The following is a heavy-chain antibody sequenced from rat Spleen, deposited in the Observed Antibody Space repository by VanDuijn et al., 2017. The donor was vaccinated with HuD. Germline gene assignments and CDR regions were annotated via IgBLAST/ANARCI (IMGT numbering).Heavy chain of an antibody. V-gene: IGHV5-25*01. CDR2: ISTGAGNT. J-gene: IGHJ2*01. Sequence: EVQLVESGGGLVQPGRSIKLSCAASGFIFSNYYMAWVRQAPAKGLEWVASISTGAGNTYYRDSVKGRFTISRDSAKSTLYLQMDSLRSEDTATYYCTRGFTVAVFWGQGVMVTVSA. CDR3: TRGFTVAVF. CDR1: GFIFSNYY. D-gene: IGHD1-2*01.